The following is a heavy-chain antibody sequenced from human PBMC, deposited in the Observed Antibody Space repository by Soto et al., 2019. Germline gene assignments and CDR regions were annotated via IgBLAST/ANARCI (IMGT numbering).Heavy chain of an antibody. CDR3: AKNRNTGVAGTSCWFGP. D-gene: IGHD6-19*01. J-gene: IGHJ5*02. V-gene: IGHV3-23*01. CDR1: GFTFSTYA. CDR2: ISAGGGST. Sequence: EAQLLESGGGLVQPGGSLRLSCAASGFTFSTYAMSWVRQAPGKGLEWVSAISAGGGSTYYADSVKGRFTISRDNSKNTLYLQMNTLRAEDTAVYYCAKNRNTGVAGTSCWFGPWGQGTLVTVSS.